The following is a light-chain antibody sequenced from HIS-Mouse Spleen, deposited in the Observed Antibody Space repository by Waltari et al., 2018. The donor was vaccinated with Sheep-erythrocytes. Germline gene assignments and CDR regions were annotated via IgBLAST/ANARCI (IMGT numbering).Light chain of an antibody. V-gene: IGKV3-11*01. CDR3: QQRSNWYT. CDR1: QSVSSY. Sequence: EIVLTQSPATLSLSPGERATLSCRASQSVSSYLAWYQQKPGKAPRLLLYDASNRATRIPARFSGSGSGTDFTLTISILDPEDFAVYYCQQRSNWYTFGQGTKLEIK. J-gene: IGKJ2*01. CDR2: DAS.